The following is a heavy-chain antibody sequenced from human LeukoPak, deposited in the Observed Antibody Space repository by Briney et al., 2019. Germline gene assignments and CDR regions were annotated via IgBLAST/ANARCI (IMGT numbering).Heavy chain of an antibody. CDR3: ATLNGGDYFDY. CDR1: GGSISSYY. D-gene: IGHD2-21*01. V-gene: IGHV4-59*08. J-gene: IGHJ4*02. CDR2: IYYSGST. Sequence: SETLSLTCTVSGGSISSYYWSWIRQPPGKGLEWIGYIYYSGSTNYNPSLKSRVTISVDTSKNQFSLKLSSVTAADTAVYYCATLNGGDYFDYWGQGTLVTVSS.